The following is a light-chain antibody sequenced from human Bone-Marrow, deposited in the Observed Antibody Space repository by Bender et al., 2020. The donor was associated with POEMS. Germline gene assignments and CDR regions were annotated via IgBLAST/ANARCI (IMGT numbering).Light chain of an antibody. CDR1: RSDVGRYDY. J-gene: IGLJ3*02. CDR3: CSFAGGYTWV. V-gene: IGLV2-8*01. Sequence: QSALTQPPSASGSPGQSVTISCTGTRSDVGRYDYVSWYQQHPGKAPKLMIYEVTKRPSGVPDRFSGSKSGNTAALTVSRLQAEDEADYYCCSFAGGYTWVFGGGTKLTVL. CDR2: EVT.